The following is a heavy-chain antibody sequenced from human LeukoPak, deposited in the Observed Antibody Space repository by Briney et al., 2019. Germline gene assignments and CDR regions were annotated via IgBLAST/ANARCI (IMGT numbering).Heavy chain of an antibody. V-gene: IGHV3-21*04. Sequence: PGGSLRLSCAASGFTFSSYSMNWVRQAPGKGLEWVSSISSSSSYIYYADSVKGRFTISRDNAKNSLYLQMNSLRAEDTAVYYCAKWYDSSGYYRDGFDYWGQGTLVTVSS. J-gene: IGHJ4*02. CDR1: GFTFSSYS. CDR2: ISSSSSYI. CDR3: AKWYDSSGYYRDGFDY. D-gene: IGHD3-22*01.